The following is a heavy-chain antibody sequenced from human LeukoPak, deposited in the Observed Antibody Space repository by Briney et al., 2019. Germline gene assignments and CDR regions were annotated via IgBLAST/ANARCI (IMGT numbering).Heavy chain of an antibody. CDR2: ISFYENNA. CDR1: GFTFSRYT. J-gene: IGHJ4*02. V-gene: IGHV3-30*04. CDR3: ARDPSEYFDY. Sequence: PGRSLRLSCAASGFTFSRYTMHWVRQAPGKGLEWVAVISFYENNAYYADSVKGRFTISRDDSKNTLFLQMNSLTTGDTAVYYCARDPSEYFDYWGQGTLVTVSS.